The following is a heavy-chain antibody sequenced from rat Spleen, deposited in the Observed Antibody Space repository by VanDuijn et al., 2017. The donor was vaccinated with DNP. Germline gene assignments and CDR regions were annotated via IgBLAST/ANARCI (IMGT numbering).Heavy chain of an antibody. Sequence: EVQLVESGGGLVQPGRSLKLSCAASGFTFSDYNMAWVRQAPKKGLEWVATISYDGSSTYYRDSVKGRFTISRDNAKSTLYLQMDSLRSEDTATYYCARLHSGHMDAWGQGTSVTVSS. CDR1: GFTFSDYN. CDR3: ARLHSGHMDA. CDR2: ISYDGSST. J-gene: IGHJ4*01. V-gene: IGHV5-7*01. D-gene: IGHD1-1*01.